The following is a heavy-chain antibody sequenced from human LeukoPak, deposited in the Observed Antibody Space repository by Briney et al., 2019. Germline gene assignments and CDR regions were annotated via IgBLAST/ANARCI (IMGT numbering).Heavy chain of an antibody. CDR2: TYYSSNWYK. Sequence: QTLSLTFAISGDSVSGNSVAWIWIRRSPSGGLKWLGRTYYSSNWYKDYAISVKSRIPVNPYTSKNLFSLQLNSVTPEDTAVYFCARGRGSAFDSWGEGTLVTVSS. CDR3: ARGRGSAFDS. V-gene: IGHV6-1*01. J-gene: IGHJ4*02. D-gene: IGHD2-15*01. CDR1: GDSVSGNSVA.